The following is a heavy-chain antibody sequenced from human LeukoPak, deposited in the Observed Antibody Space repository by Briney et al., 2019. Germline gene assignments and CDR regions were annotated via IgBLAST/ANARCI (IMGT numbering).Heavy chain of an antibody. CDR3: AREYSSGWYSAYYYYMDV. J-gene: IGHJ6*03. D-gene: IGHD6-19*01. CDR1: GGSISSYY. Sequence: SEALSLTCTVSGGSISSYYWSWIRQPAGKGLEWIGRIYTTGSTNYNPSLKSRVTMSVDTSKNQFSLKVSSVTAADTAVYYCAREYSSGWYSAYYYYMDVWGKGTTVTISS. V-gene: IGHV4-4*07. CDR2: IYTTGST.